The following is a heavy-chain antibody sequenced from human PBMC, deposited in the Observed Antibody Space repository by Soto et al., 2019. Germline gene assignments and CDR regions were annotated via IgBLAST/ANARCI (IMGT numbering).Heavy chain of an antibody. CDR2: INAYNGNT. V-gene: IGHV1-18*01. Sequence: QVQLVQSGAEVKRPGASVKVSCKASGYTFTSYAINWVRQAPGQGLEWMGWINAYNGNTNYAQKLQGRVTMTTDTSANTADMELRSLRSDDTAVYYCARESPPVDYWGQGTLVTVSS. CDR1: GYTFTSYA. CDR3: ARESPPVDY. J-gene: IGHJ4*02.